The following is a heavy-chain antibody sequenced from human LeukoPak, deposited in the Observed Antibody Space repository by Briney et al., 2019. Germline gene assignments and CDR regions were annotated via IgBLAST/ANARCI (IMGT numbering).Heavy chain of an antibody. Sequence: GGSLRLSCAASGFAFSSYSMNWVRQAPGKGLEWVSSISSSSTYIYYADSVKGRFTISRDNAKNSLYLQMNSLRAEDTAVYYCASDYHGSGSYSRFDYWGQGILVTASS. V-gene: IGHV3-21*01. D-gene: IGHD3-10*01. CDR3: ASDYHGSGSYSRFDY. J-gene: IGHJ4*02. CDR1: GFAFSSYS. CDR2: ISSSSTYI.